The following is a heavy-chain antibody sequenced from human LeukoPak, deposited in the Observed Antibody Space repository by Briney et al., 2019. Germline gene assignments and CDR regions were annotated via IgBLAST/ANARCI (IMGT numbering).Heavy chain of an antibody. CDR1: GYTFTSYD. J-gene: IGHJ5*02. Sequence: ASVKVSCKASGYTFTSYDINWVRQAPGQGLEWMGWMNPNSGNTGYAQKFQGRVTMTRNTSISTAYMELSSLRSEDTAVYYCARPGRGYSYCPNWFDPWGQGTLVTVSS. CDR2: MNPNSGNT. CDR3: ARPGRGYSYCPNWFDP. V-gene: IGHV1-8*01. D-gene: IGHD5-18*01.